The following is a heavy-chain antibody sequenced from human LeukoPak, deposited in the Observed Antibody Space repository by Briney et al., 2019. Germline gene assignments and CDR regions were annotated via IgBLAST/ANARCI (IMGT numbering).Heavy chain of an antibody. CDR3: VKINYYDSSGYPDY. CDR2: MNPNSGNT. CDR1: GYTFTSYD. Sequence: ASVKVSCKASGYTFTSYDINWVRQATGQGFEWMGWMNPNSGNTGYAQKFQGRVTMTRNTAISTAYMELSSLRSEDTAVYYCVKINYYDSSGYPDYWGQGTLVTVSS. D-gene: IGHD3-22*01. J-gene: IGHJ4*02. V-gene: IGHV1-8*01.